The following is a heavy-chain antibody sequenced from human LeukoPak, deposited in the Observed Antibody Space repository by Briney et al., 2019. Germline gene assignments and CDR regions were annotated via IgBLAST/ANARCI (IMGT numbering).Heavy chain of an antibody. CDR2: ISSSSSYI. Sequence: GGSLRLSCAASGFTFSSYSMNWVRQAPGKGLEWVSSISSSSSYIYYADSVKGRFTISRDNAKNSLYLQMNSLRAEDTAVYYCARDPDFYGSGGRYGMDVWGQGTTVTVSS. J-gene: IGHJ6*02. D-gene: IGHD3-10*01. V-gene: IGHV3-21*01. CDR3: ARDPDFYGSGGRYGMDV. CDR1: GFTFSSYS.